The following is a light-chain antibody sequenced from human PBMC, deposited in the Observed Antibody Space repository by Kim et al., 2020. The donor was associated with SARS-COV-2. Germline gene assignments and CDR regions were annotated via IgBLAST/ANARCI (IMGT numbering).Light chain of an antibody. CDR1: KLGDKY. Sequence: YELTQPPSVSVSPGQTASITCSGDKLGDKYACWYQQKPGQSPVLVIYQDSKRPSGIPERFSGSNSGNTATLTISGTQAMDEADYYCQAWDSSTRVFGGGTQLTVL. J-gene: IGLJ3*02. CDR2: QDS. CDR3: QAWDSSTRV. V-gene: IGLV3-1*01.